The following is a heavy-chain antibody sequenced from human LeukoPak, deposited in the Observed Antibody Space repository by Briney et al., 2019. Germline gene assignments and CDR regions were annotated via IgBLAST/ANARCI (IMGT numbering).Heavy chain of an antibody. D-gene: IGHD3-9*01. Sequence: SVKVSCKASGGTFSSYAISWVRQAPGQGLEWMGGIIPIFGTANYAQKFQGRVTITADESTSKAYMELSSLRSEDTAVYYCARATIDILTGYYKIDAFDIWGQGTMVTVSS. CDR3: ARATIDILTGYYKIDAFDI. J-gene: IGHJ3*02. CDR2: IIPIFGTA. V-gene: IGHV1-69*13. CDR1: GGTFSSYA.